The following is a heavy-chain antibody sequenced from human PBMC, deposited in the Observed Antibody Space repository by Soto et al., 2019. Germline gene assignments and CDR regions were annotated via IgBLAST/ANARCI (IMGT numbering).Heavy chain of an antibody. CDR3: ARLRDCSGGSCSLEPFDF. J-gene: IGHJ4*02. D-gene: IGHD2-15*01. CDR1: GYRFDDYW. V-gene: IGHV5-51*01. Sequence: GESLKISCKGSGYRFDDYWIAWVRQMSGKGLEWMGIIYPYDSQKTYSPSFQGQVTVSVDKSINTAYLQWSSLKASDTAIYFCARLRDCSGGSCSLEPFDFWGQGTLVTVSS. CDR2: IYPYDSQK.